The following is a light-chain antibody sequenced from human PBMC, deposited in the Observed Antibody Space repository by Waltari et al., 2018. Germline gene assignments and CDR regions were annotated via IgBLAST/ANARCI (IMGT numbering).Light chain of an antibody. V-gene: IGLV1-40*01. CDR2: GNS. J-gene: IGLJ2*01. CDR3: QSYDSSLSVVV. Sequence: QSVLTQPPSVSGAPGQRVTISCTGRSSNIGAGYAVHWYQQLPGTAPKLLIYGNSNRPSGVPDRFSGSKSGTSASLAITGLQAEDEADYYCQSYDSSLSVVVFGGGTKLTVL. CDR1: SSNIGAGYA.